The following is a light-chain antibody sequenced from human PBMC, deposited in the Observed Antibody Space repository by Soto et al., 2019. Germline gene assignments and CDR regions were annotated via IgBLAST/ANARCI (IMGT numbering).Light chain of an antibody. CDR2: GNS. CDR1: SSNIGAGYD. Sequence: QSLLTQPPSVSGAPGQRVTISCTGSSSNIGAGYDVHWYQQLPGTAPKLLIYGNSNRPSGVPDRSSGSKSGTSASLAITGLQAEDEADYSCQSYASSLSGSVFGTGTKVTVL. J-gene: IGLJ1*01. V-gene: IGLV1-40*01. CDR3: QSYASSLSGSV.